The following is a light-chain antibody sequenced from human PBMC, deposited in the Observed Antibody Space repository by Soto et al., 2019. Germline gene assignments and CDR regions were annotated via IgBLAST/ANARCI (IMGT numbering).Light chain of an antibody. CDR2: DAS. J-gene: IGKJ1*01. Sequence: EIVMTHSPATLSVSPGERATLSFRSSQSVSNYLAWYRQRAGQAPRLLIYDASSRATGITDRFSGSGSGTDFTLTITRLEPEDFAVYYCHQYASSPQTFGQGTKVDIK. CDR3: HQYASSPQT. CDR1: QSVSNY. V-gene: IGKV3-20*01.